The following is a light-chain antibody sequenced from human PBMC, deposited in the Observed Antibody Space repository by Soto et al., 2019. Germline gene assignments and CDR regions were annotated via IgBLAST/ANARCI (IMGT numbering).Light chain of an antibody. Sequence: VLTQAPDTLSVSPGERATLSCRASQAINNNVAWYQQKPGQAPRLLIHGAITGETGIPARFSGSGSGTEFTLTISSLQSEDFAVYYCQQYNNWPRTFGQGTKVDIK. J-gene: IGKJ1*01. V-gene: IGKV3-15*01. CDR2: GAI. CDR1: QAINNN. CDR3: QQYNNWPRT.